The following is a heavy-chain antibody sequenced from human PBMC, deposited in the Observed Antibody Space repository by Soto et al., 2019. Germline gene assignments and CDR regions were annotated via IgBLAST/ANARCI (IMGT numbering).Heavy chain of an antibody. D-gene: IGHD3-10*01. CDR1: GFTPSSSD. CDR3: LKNSGWFHS. CDR2: IDGAGRIT. V-gene: IGHV3-23*01. Sequence: EVQLLESGGGFIQPWGSLRLSCAASGFTPSSSDMSWVRQGPGKGLEWVSTIDGAGRITYYADSVKGRFTISRDNSKNTLYLQMESLGADDTDVYYCLKNSGWFHSWGQGALVTVYS. J-gene: IGHJ5*01.